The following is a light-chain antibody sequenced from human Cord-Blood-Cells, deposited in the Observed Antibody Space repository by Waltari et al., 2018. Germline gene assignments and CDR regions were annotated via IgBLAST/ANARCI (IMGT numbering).Light chain of an antibody. Sequence: DIQLTQSPSFLSASVGDRVTITCRASQGISSYLAWYQQKPGKAPKLLIYAASTLQSGVPSRCSVSGSETEFSLTISSLQPEDFATYYCQQLNSYPPVTFGPGTKVDIK. CDR3: QQLNSYPPVT. CDR2: AAS. V-gene: IGKV1-9*01. J-gene: IGKJ3*01. CDR1: QGISSY.